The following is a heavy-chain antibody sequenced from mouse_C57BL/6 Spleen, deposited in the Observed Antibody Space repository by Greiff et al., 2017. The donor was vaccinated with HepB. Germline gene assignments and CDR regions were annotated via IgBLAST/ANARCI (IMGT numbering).Heavy chain of an antibody. V-gene: IGHV1-76*01. D-gene: IGHD2-5*01. J-gene: IGHJ2*01. CDR3: ARGRFYSNGRGFVYFDD. CDR2: IYPGSGNT. CDR1: GYTFTDYY. Sequence: QVQLKQSGAELVRPGASVKLSCKASGYTFTDYYINWVKQRPGQGLEWIARIYPGSGNTYYNEKFKGKATLTAEKSSSTAYMQLSSLTSEDSAVYFCARGRFYSNGRGFVYFDDWGQGTTLTVSS.